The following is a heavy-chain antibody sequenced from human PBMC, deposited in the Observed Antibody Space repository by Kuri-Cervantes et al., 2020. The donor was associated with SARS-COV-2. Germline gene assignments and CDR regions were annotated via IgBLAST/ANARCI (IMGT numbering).Heavy chain of an antibody. D-gene: IGHD1-7*01. J-gene: IGHJ6*02. CDR3: ARIITGTRGSYYYYYYGMDV. V-gene: IGHV4-34*01. CDR2: INHSGST. Sequence: SETLSLTCAVYGGSFSGYYWSWIRQPPGKGLEWIGEINHSGSTYYNPSLKSRVTISVDRSKNQFSLKLSSVTAADTAVYYSARIITGTRGSYYYYYYGMDVWGQGTTVTVSS. CDR1: GGSFSGYY.